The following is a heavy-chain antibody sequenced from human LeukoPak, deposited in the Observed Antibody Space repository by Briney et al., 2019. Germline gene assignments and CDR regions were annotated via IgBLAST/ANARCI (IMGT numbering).Heavy chain of an antibody. Sequence: GGSLRLSCSASGFTFSSYAMHWVRQAPGKGLEYVSAISSNGGSTYYADSVKGRFTISRDNSKNTLYLQMSSLRAEDTAVYYCVKDMGGGYSSSWYFGFDPWGQGTLVTVSS. D-gene: IGHD6-13*01. CDR2: ISSNGGST. CDR1: GFTFSSYA. V-gene: IGHV3-64D*06. CDR3: VKDMGGGYSSSWYFGFDP. J-gene: IGHJ5*02.